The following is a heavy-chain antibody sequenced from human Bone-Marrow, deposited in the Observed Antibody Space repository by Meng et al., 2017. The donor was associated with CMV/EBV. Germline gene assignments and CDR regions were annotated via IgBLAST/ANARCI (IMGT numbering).Heavy chain of an antibody. V-gene: IGHV4-38-2*02. CDR1: GYSISSGYY. Sequence: SETLSLTCSVSGYSISSGYYWGWIRQPPGKGLEWIGYIYYSGSTYYNPSLKSRVTISVDTSKNQFSLKLSSVTAADTAVYYCARVSEMSTNGFDYWGQGTLVTVSS. CDR2: IYYSGST. D-gene: IGHD2-8*01. CDR3: ARVSEMSTNGFDY. J-gene: IGHJ4*02.